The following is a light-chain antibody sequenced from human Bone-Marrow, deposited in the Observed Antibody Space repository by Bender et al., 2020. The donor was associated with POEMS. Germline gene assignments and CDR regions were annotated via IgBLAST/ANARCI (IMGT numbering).Light chain of an antibody. CDR3: CSYAGDTTHVV. CDR1: SSDVGTFNY. J-gene: IGLJ2*01. Sequence: QSALTQPASVSGSPGQSITISCAGTSSDVGTFNYVSWYQQHPGKAPKVMIYDVSNRPSGVSNRFSGSKSGNTASLTISGLQAEDEADYYCCSYAGDTTHVVFGGGTKVSVL. V-gene: IGLV2-14*03. CDR2: DVS.